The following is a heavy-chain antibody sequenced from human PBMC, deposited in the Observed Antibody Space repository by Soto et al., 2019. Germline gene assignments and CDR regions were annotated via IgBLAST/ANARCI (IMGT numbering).Heavy chain of an antibody. CDR3: AIPPSGTTTFIDS. CDR2: IYPSDSDT. D-gene: IGHD1-7*01. CDR1: GYSFTSNW. V-gene: IGHV5-51*01. Sequence: PGESLKISCKGSGYSFTSNWIGWVRQMPGKGLEWMGIIYPSDSDTRYSPSFQGQVTISADKSISTAYLQWSSLKASDTAMYYCAIPPSGTTTFIDSRGQGTLVTVSS. J-gene: IGHJ4*02.